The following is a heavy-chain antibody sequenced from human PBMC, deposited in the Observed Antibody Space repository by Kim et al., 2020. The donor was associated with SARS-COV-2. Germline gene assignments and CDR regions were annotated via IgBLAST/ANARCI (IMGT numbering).Heavy chain of an antibody. CDR3: AKEGGH. Sequence: NRSGGGTNYAQKFQGRVTMTGDTSTNTVYMELNSLRSDDTAVYYCAKEGGHWGQGTLVTVSS. D-gene: IGHD3-16*01. J-gene: IGHJ4*02. V-gene: IGHV1-46*01. CDR2: NRSGGGT.